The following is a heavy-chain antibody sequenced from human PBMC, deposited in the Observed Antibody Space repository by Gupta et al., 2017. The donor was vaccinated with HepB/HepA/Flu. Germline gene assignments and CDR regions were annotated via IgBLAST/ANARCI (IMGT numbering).Heavy chain of an antibody. CDR2: FYSGGSA. CDR1: GFSISSNTHY. Sequence: QLQLQESGPGLVKPSETLSLTCNVSGFSISSNTHYWGWVRQPPGKGLEWIVSFYSGGSAYYSPSLKSRVAISTDTSKNQFSLKLNYVKAADTAVYYCARPVSPRPYVFDHWGQGTLVNVSS. CDR3: ARPVSPRPYVFDH. V-gene: IGHV4-39*01. D-gene: IGHD2-21*01. J-gene: IGHJ4*02.